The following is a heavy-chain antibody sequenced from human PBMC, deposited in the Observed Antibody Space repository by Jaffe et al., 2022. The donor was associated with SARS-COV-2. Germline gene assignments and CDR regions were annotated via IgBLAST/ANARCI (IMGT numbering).Heavy chain of an antibody. J-gene: IGHJ3*02. D-gene: IGHD6-19*01. CDR3: ARSSVAVAGVLDI. CDR2: ITPFNGNT. Sequence: QMQLVQSGAEVKKTGSSVKVSCKASGYTFTYRYLHWVRQAPGQALEWMGWITPFNGNTNYAQKFQDRVTITRDRSMSTAYMELSSLRSEDTAMYYCARSSVAVAGVLDIWGQGTMVTVSS. CDR1: GYTFTYRY. V-gene: IGHV1-45*02.